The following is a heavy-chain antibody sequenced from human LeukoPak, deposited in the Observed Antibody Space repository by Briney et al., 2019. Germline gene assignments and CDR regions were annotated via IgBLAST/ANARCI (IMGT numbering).Heavy chain of an antibody. V-gene: IGHV3-23*01. D-gene: IGHD1-1*01. CDR2: MRNSDNKP. J-gene: IGHJ4*02. CDR3: AKATGTLGN. Sequence: GGSMRLSCAASGFTFSSYAMSWVRQAPGKGLEWVSTMRNSDNKPYYADSVKAPFTIPRDNSKNTLHLQMNSLTAEDTAIYYCAKATGTLGNWGQGTLVTVSS. CDR1: GFTFSSYA.